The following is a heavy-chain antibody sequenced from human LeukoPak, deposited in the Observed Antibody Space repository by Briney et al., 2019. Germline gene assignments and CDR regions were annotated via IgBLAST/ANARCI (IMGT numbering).Heavy chain of an antibody. V-gene: IGHV3-30*02. Sequence: GGSLRLSCAASGFTFSSYGMHWVRQAPGKGLEWVAFIRYDGSNKYYADSVKGRFTISRDNSKNTLYLQMNSLRAEDTAVYYCAKETAYYYDSSGQDIWGQGTMVTASS. CDR2: IRYDGSNK. D-gene: IGHD3-22*01. CDR1: GFTFSSYG. J-gene: IGHJ3*02. CDR3: AKETAYYYDSSGQDI.